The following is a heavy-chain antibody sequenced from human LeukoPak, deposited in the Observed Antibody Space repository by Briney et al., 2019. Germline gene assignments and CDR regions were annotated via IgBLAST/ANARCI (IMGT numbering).Heavy chain of an antibody. CDR2: INPNSGGT. CDR3: ARVWERSSSSWPFDY. Sequence: GASVKVSCKASGGTYTGYYMHWVRQAPGQGLEWMGWINPNSGGTNYAQKFQGRVTMTWYTSISTAYMELSRLRSDDTAVYYCARVWERSSSSWPFDYWGQGTLVTVSS. J-gene: IGHJ4*02. CDR1: GGTYTGYY. V-gene: IGHV1-2*02. D-gene: IGHD6-13*01.